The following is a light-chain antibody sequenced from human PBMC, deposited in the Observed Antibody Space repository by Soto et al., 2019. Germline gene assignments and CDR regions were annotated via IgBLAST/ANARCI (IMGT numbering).Light chain of an antibody. Sequence: EILLTQSPGTLSWSPGERATLSCRASQSVSSNYIAWYQQKPGQTPKVLIYRASTRATGIPVRFSGSGSGTDFTLTISRLEPEDFAVYYCQQYGGSPLTFGAGTKVEIK. CDR3: QQYGGSPLT. CDR2: RAS. CDR1: QSVSSNY. J-gene: IGKJ4*01. V-gene: IGKV3-20*01.